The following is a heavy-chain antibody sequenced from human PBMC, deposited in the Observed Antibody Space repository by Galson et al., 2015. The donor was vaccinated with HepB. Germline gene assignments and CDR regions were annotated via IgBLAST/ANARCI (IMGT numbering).Heavy chain of an antibody. CDR3: VRDLGWFGEMIDY. CDR1: GGTLRGYA. J-gene: IGHJ4*02. CDR2: ITLIFDTT. D-gene: IGHD3-10*01. Sequence: SVKVSCKASGGTLRGYAINWVRQAPGQGLEWMGRITLIFDTTYYAQKFKGRVTITADKSTSTAYMELSSLRSEDTAVYYCVRDLGWFGEMIDYWGQGTLVTVSS. V-gene: IGHV1-69*06.